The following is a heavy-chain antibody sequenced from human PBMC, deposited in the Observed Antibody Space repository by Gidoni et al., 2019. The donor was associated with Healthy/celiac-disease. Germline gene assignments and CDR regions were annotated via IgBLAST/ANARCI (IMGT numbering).Heavy chain of an antibody. CDR1: GFTFSSYA. Sequence: EVQLLESGGGLVQTGGSLRLSCAASGFTFSSYAMRWVRQAQGKGVEGCSAISGSGGSTYYADSVKGRCTISRDNSKNTLYLQMNSLRAEDTAVYYCEKGLEVPCRHWGQGTLVTVSS. CDR3: EKGLEVPCRH. V-gene: IGHV3-23*01. J-gene: IGHJ4*02. D-gene: IGHD1-1*01. CDR2: ISGSGGST.